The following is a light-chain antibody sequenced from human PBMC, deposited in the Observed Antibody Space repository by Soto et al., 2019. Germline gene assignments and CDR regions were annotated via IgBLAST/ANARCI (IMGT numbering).Light chain of an antibody. V-gene: IGKV3-20*01. J-gene: IGKJ4*01. Sequence: EIVLTQSPGTLSLSPGXRATLSCRASQSVSSNNLAWYQQRPGQAPRVVIYGASTRATGIPERFSGSGSGTDFTLTISRLEPEDFAVYYCQQFSSYPLTFGGGTKVDIK. CDR2: GAS. CDR3: QQFSSYPLT. CDR1: QSVSSNN.